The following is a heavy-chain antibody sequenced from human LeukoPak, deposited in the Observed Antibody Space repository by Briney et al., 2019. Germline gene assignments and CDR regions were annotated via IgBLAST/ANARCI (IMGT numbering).Heavy chain of an antibody. V-gene: IGHV3-30-3*01. CDR3: ARDLNSSGDDY. J-gene: IGHJ4*02. D-gene: IGHD6-19*01. CDR1: GFTFSSYA. Sequence: GGSLRLSCAASGFTFSSYAMHWVRQAPGKGLEWVAVISYDGSNKYYADSVKGRFTISRDNSKNTLYLQMNSLRAEDTAVYYCARDLNSSGDDYWGRGTLVTVSS. CDR2: ISYDGSNK.